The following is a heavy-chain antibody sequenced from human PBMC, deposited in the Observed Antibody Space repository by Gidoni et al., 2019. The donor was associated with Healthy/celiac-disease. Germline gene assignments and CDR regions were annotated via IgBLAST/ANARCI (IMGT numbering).Heavy chain of an antibody. CDR1: GYTFTGYY. CDR2: INPNSGGT. J-gene: IGHJ6*02. V-gene: IGHV1-2*04. CDR3: ARDQGLVGARRSPVHYYYGMDV. Sequence: QVQLVQSGAEVTKPGASVKVSCKASGYTFTGYYMPWVRQAPGQGLEWMGWINPNSGGTNYAQKFQGWVTMTRDTSISTAYMELSRLRSDDTAVYYCARDQGLVGARRSPVHYYYGMDVWGQGTTVTVSS. D-gene: IGHD1-26*01.